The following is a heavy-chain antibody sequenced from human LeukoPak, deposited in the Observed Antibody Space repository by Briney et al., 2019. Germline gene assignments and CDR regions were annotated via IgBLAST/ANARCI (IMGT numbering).Heavy chain of an antibody. Sequence: ASVKVSCKASGYXFSDYYIHWVRQAPGQGLEWMGWIKPNSGGTNYAQKFQGRVTMTRDTSINTAYMELSSLRSDDTAVYYCERGSAMVTTYRGGNWFDPWGQGTLVTVSS. CDR3: ERGSAMVTTYRGGNWFDP. CDR1: GYXFSDYY. V-gene: IGHV1-2*02. D-gene: IGHD5-18*01. J-gene: IGHJ5*02. CDR2: IKPNSGGT.